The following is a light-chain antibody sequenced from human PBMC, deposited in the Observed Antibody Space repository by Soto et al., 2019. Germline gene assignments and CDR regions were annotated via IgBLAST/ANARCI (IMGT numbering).Light chain of an antibody. J-gene: IGLJ1*01. CDR1: SSDIGGYNY. CDR2: EVS. CDR3: SSYTSSSTTNYV. Sequence: QTWLTQPASLSGSPGQSITISCTGTSSDIGGYNYVSWYQQHPGKAPKLMIYEVSNRPSGVSNRFSGSKSGNTASLTISGLQAEDEADYYCSSYTSSSTTNYVFGTGTKVTVL. V-gene: IGLV2-14*01.